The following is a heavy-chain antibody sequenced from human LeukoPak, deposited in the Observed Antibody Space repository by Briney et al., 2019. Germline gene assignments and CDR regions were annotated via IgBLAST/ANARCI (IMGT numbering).Heavy chain of an antibody. CDR2: ISSDGGNT. V-gene: IGHV3-30-3*01. CDR3: ATIVAVPDAFDI. CDR1: RFTFSGYA. D-gene: IGHD3-16*02. Sequence: GGSLRLSCVASRFTFSGYAVHWVRQAPGKGLEWVSVISSDGGNTYYADSVKGRITLSRDNSKNTVYLQMNSLKTEDTAVYYCATIVAVPDAFDIWGQGTMVTVSS. J-gene: IGHJ3*02.